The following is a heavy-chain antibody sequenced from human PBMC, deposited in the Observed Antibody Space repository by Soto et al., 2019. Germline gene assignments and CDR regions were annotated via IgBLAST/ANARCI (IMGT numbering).Heavy chain of an antibody. CDR3: ARGRYGDY. CDR1: GYTFTSYG. Sequence: QVQLVQSGAEVKKPGASVKVSCKASGYTFTSYGITWVRQATGQGLEWMGWISAHNGNTDYAQKLQGRVIVNRDTSTSTAYMELSILISDDTAVYYCARGRYGDYWGQGALVTVSS. V-gene: IGHV1-18*01. D-gene: IGHD1-1*01. J-gene: IGHJ4*02. CDR2: ISAHNGNT.